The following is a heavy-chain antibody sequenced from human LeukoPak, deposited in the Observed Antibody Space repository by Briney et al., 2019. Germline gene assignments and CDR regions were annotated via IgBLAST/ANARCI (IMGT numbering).Heavy chain of an antibody. CDR2: ISANNGNT. V-gene: IGHV1-18*01. CDR1: GYTFNSYG. CDR3: ARDDARIGSYNYYYYMDV. D-gene: IGHD1-26*01. J-gene: IGHJ6*03. Sequence: ASVKVSCKASGYTFNSYGIIWVRQAPGQGLEWVGWISANNGNTNYAQKVQGRVTMTTDTSTSTVYMELRSLRSDDTAVYYCARDDARIGSYNYYYYMDVWGEGTTVTVSS.